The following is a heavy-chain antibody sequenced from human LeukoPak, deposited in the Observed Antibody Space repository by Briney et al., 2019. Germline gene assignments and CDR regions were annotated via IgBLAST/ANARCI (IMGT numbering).Heavy chain of an antibody. D-gene: IGHD3-22*01. V-gene: IGHV3-21*01. Sequence: PGGSLRLSCAASGYTFSCFSINWVRQAPGKGLEWVSSISVRSNYIYYADSVRGRFSISRDDARNSLYLQMDSLRGDDTAVYYCARLRRNSDSSGYYYYYDYWGQGSLVTVSS. CDR1: GYTFSCFS. CDR3: ARLRRNSDSSGYYYYYDY. J-gene: IGHJ4*02. CDR2: ISVRSNYI.